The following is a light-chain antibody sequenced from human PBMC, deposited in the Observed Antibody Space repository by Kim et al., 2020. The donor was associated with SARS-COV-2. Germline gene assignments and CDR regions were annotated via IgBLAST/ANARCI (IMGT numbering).Light chain of an antibody. CDR3: QQRSNWPPLT. Sequence: SPGERASLSCRASQSVCGNIASYHQKPGGDPMRLLYDASTTGTGSPASCSGGGDGADFSLPISSLEPEEFFVVYCQQRSNWPPLTFGEGTQLEIK. CDR2: DAS. V-gene: IGKV3-11*01. CDR1: QSVCGN. J-gene: IGKJ5*01.